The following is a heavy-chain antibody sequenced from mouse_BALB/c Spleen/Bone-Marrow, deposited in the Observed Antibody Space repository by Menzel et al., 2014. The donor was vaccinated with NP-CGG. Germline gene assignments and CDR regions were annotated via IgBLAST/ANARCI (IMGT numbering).Heavy chain of an antibody. CDR3: GNYYAVDH. Sequence: VKLVESGAELMKPGASVKISCRATGYTFSSYWIEWVKQRPGHGLEWIGEILPGSGSTNYNEKFKGKATFTADTSSNTAYMQLSSLTSEDSAVYYCGNYYAVDHWGQGTSVTVSS. J-gene: IGHJ4*01. V-gene: IGHV1-9*01. CDR2: ILPGSGST. CDR1: GYTFSSYW.